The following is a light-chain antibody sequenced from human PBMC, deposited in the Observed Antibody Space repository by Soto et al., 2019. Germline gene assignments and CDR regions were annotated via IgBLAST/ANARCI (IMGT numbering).Light chain of an antibody. CDR3: SSYSDSSTHVV. V-gene: IGLV2-14*01. CDR1: SRDVGGYNY. Sequence: QSALTQPASVSGSPGQSITISCTGTSRDVGGYNYVSWYQHHPGKAPKLIIYEVSNRPSGISDRFSGSKSGNAASLTISGLQADDDSDYYCSSYSDSSTHVVFGGGTKVTVL. CDR2: EVS. J-gene: IGLJ2*01.